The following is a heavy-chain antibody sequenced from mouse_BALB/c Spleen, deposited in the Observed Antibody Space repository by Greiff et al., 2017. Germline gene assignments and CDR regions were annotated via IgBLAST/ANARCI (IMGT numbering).Heavy chain of an antibody. CDR2: INPSNGRT. J-gene: IGHJ2*01. V-gene: IGHV1S81*02. CDR3: ARPIYYDYDVDY. D-gene: IGHD2-4*01. CDR1: GYTFTSYW. Sequence: VQLQQPGAELVKPGASVKLSCKASGYTFTSYWMHWVKQRPGQGLEWIGEINPSNGRTNYNEKFKSKATLTVDKSSSTAYMQLSSLTSEDSAVYYCARPIYYDYDVDYWGQGTTLTVSS.